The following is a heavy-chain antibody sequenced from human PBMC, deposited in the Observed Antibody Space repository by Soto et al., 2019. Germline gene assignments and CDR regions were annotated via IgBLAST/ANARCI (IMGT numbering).Heavy chain of an antibody. Sequence: GASVKVSCKASGGTFSSYAISWVRQAPGQGLEWMGGIIPIFGTANYAQKFQGRVTITADESTSTAYMELSSLRSEDTAVYYCARHPPTYYYDSSGFDPWGQGTLVTVSS. CDR1: GGTFSSYA. CDR3: ARHPPTYYYDSSGFDP. CDR2: IIPIFGTA. J-gene: IGHJ5*02. V-gene: IGHV1-69*13. D-gene: IGHD3-22*01.